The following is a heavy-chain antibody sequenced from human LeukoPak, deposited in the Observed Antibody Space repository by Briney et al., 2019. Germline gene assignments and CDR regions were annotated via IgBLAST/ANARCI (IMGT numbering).Heavy chain of an antibody. CDR3: VACSSASGYGDRFDP. D-gene: IGHD2-2*01. V-gene: IGHV3-23*01. CDR1: GFTFASYA. J-gene: IGHJ5*02. CDR2: ISATDGST. Sequence: GGSLRLSCEASGFTFASYAMTWVRQAPGKGLEWVSSISATDGSTYYAYSVRGRFTISRDNTKNTLFLQMSSLRAEDTALYYCVACSSASGYGDRFDPWGQGTLVTVSS.